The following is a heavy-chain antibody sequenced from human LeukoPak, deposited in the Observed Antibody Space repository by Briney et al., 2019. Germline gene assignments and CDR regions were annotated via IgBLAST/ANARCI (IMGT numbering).Heavy chain of an antibody. CDR2: IIPIFGTA. CDR3: ARGWYDILTGPGVQAPLDY. D-gene: IGHD3-9*01. CDR1: GGTFSSYA. J-gene: IGHJ4*02. Sequence: ASVKVSCKASGGTFSSYAISWVRQAPGQGLEWMGGIIPIFGTANYAQKFQGRVTITRDTSASTAYMELSSLGSEDTAVYYCARGWYDILTGPGVQAPLDYWGQGTLVTVSS. V-gene: IGHV1-69*05.